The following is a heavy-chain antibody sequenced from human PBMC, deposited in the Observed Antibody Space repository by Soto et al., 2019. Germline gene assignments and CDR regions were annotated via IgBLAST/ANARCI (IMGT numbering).Heavy chain of an antibody. CDR2: IWYDGSNK. J-gene: IGHJ4*02. CDR3: ARDPPYVDFWSGLDY. Sequence: PGGSLRLSCAASGFPFSSYGMHWVRQAPGKGLEWVAVIWYDGSNKYYADSVKGRFTISRDNSKNTLYLQMNSLRAEDTAVYYCARDPPYVDFWSGLDYWGQGTLVTVSS. V-gene: IGHV3-33*01. CDR1: GFPFSSYG. D-gene: IGHD3-3*01.